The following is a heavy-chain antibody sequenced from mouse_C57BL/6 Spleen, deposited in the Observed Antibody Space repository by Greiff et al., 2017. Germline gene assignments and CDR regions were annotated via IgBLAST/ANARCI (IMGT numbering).Heavy chain of an antibody. D-gene: IGHD1-1*01. V-gene: IGHV1-85*01. Sequence: VQLQQSGPELVKPGASVKLSCKASGYTFTSYDINWVKQRPGQGLEWIGWIYPRDGSTTYNEKFKGKATLTVDTSSSTAYMELHSLTSEDSAVYFCARAYGSSYNAMDYWGQGTSVTVSS. CDR1: GYTFTSYD. CDR3: ARAYGSSYNAMDY. J-gene: IGHJ4*01. CDR2: IYPRDGST.